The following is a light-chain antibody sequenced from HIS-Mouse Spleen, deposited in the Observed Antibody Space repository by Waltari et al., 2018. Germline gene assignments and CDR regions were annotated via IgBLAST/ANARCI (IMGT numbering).Light chain of an antibody. Sequence: EIVMTQSPATLSVSPGERATLSCRASQSVSSNLAWYQQKPGQAPRLLIYGASTRATGIPARFSGSGSGTDFTLKISRVEAEDVGVYYCMQALQTPLTFGGGTKVEIK. V-gene: IGKV3-15*01. J-gene: IGKJ4*01. CDR2: GAS. CDR3: MQALQTPLT. CDR1: QSVSSN.